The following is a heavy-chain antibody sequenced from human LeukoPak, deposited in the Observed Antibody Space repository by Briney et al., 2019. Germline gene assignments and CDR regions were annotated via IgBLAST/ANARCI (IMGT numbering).Heavy chain of an antibody. Sequence: PGGSLRLSCAASGFTFSSYGMHWVRQAPGKGLEWVAFIRYDGSNKYYADSVKGRFTISRDNSKNSLFLQMNSLRVEDTAVYYCAREPHIAVVTHFDYWGQGTLVTVSS. CDR3: AREPHIAVVTHFDY. J-gene: IGHJ4*02. CDR1: GFTFSSYG. D-gene: IGHD6-19*01. CDR2: IRYDGSNK. V-gene: IGHV3-30*02.